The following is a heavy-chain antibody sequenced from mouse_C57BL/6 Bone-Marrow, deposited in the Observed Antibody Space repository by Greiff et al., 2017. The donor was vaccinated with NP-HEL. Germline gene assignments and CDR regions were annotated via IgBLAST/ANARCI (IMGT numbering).Heavy chain of an antibody. CDR2: ISYDGSN. Sequence: EVQRVESGPGLVKPSQSLSLTCSVTGYSITSGYYWNWIRQFPGNKLEWMGCISYDGSNNYNPSLKNRISITRDTSKNQFFLKLNSVTTEDTATYYCARADGWGQGTTLTVSS. CDR1: GYSITSGYY. V-gene: IGHV3-6*01. CDR3: ARADG. J-gene: IGHJ2*01.